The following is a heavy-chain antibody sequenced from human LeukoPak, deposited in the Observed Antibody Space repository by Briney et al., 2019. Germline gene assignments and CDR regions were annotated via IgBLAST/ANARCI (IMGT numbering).Heavy chain of an antibody. CDR2: INHSGST. CDR3: AREKTGTRFLSRYYFDY. J-gene: IGHJ4*02. V-gene: IGHV4-34*01. Sequence: PSETLSLTCAVYGGSFSGYYWSWIRQPPGKGLEWIGEINHSGSTNYNPSLKSRVTISVDTSKNQFSLKLSSVTAADTAVYYCAREKTGTRFLSRYYFDYWGQGTLVTVSS. D-gene: IGHD1-1*01. CDR1: GGSFSGYY.